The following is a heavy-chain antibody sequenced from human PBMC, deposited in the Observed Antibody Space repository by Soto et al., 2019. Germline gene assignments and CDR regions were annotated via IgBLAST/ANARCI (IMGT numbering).Heavy chain of an antibody. CDR1: GFSLSTSGVG. CDR2: IYWNDDK. J-gene: IGHJ4*02. Sequence: QITLKESGPTLVKPTQTLTLTCTFSGFSLSTSGVGVGWIRQPPGKALEWLALIYWNDDKRYSPSLKSRLTITKDPSKNQVVLKMTKMDPVDTATYYCAHGGGVLWFGELLFHYFDYWGQGTLVTVSS. CDR3: AHGGGVLWFGELLFHYFDY. V-gene: IGHV2-5*01. D-gene: IGHD3-10*01.